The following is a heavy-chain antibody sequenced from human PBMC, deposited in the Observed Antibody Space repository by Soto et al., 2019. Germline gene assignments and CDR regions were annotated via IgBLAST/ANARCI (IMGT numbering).Heavy chain of an antibody. CDR1: GYTFTSYG. CDR3: ARDLSGDYSFIPFFDY. V-gene: IGHV1-18*01. Sequence: QIQLVQSGAEVKKPGASVKVSCKASGYTFTSYGISWVRQAPGQGLEWMGWISAYNGNTNYAQKLQGRVTMTTDTSTSTAYMELRSLRSDDTAVYYCARDLSGDYSFIPFFDYWGQGTLVTVSS. J-gene: IGHJ4*02. D-gene: IGHD4-17*01. CDR2: ISAYNGNT.